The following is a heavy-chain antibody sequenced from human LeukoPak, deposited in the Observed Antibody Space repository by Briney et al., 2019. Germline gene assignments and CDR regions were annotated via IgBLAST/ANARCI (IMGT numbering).Heavy chain of an antibody. CDR2: TIPIFGTA. V-gene: IGHV1-69*13. D-gene: IGHD5-24*01. CDR3: ARVAEMATISYYFDY. CDR1: GGTFSSYA. Sequence: GASVKVSCKASGGTFSSYAISWVRQAPGQGLEWMGGTIPIFGTANYAQKFQGRVTITADESTSTAYMELSSLRSEDTAVYYCARVAEMATISYYFDYWGQGTLVTVSS. J-gene: IGHJ4*02.